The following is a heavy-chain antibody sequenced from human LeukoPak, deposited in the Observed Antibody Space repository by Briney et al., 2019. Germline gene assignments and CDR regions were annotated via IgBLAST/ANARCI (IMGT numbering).Heavy chain of an antibody. CDR2: IGGSESIV. CDR3: AREMVAGTFDS. D-gene: IGHD1-7*01. CDR1: GFSVNDYY. J-gene: IGHJ4*02. Sequence: GGSLRLPCVVSGFSVNDYYMSWIRQAPGKGLEWISDIGGSESIVSYGGSVRGRFTVSRDFAMNSLFLQLNSLSADDTAVYYCAREMVAGTFDSWGQGTLVTVSS. V-gene: IGHV3-11*01.